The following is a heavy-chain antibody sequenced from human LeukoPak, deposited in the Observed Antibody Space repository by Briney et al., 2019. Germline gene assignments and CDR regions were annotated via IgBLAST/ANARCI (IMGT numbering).Heavy chain of an antibody. D-gene: IGHD2-21*01. Sequence: GGSLRLSCAASGFTFSTYGFHWVRQAPGKGLEWVANIKQDGSEKYYVDSVKGRFTISRDNAKNSLYLQMNSLRAEDTAVYYCARKDRNCGGARCNWFDPWGQGTLVTVSS. CDR3: ARKDRNCGGARCNWFDP. CDR2: IKQDGSEK. CDR1: GFTFSTYG. J-gene: IGHJ5*02. V-gene: IGHV3-7*01.